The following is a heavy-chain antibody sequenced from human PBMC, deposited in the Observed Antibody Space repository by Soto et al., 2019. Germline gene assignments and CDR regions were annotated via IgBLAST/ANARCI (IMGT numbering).Heavy chain of an antibody. CDR2: IYYSGGT. D-gene: IGHD4-17*01. CDR3: ARTGDYGDSLY. J-gene: IGHJ4*02. V-gene: IGHV4-59*01. Sequence: PSGTLSLTCTVSSGSISAYYWAWIRQPPGKGLEWIGQIYYSGGTKYNPSLKSRVTISVDTSKSQFSVKLTSVTAADTAVYYCARTGDYGDSLYWGQGTLVTVSS. CDR1: SGSISAYY.